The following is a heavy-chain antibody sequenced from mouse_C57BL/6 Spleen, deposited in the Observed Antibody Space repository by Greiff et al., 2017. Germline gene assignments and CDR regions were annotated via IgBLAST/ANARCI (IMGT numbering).Heavy chain of an antibody. Sequence: EVQRVESGPGLAKPSQTLSLTCSVTGYSITSDYWNWIRKFPGNKLEYMGYISYSGSTYYNPSLKSRISITRDTSKNQYYLQLNSVTTEDTATYYCARSRAYYSNGNAMDYWGQGTSVTVSS. D-gene: IGHD2-5*01. CDR3: ARSRAYYSNGNAMDY. V-gene: IGHV3-8*01. CDR2: ISYSGST. J-gene: IGHJ4*01. CDR1: GYSITSDY.